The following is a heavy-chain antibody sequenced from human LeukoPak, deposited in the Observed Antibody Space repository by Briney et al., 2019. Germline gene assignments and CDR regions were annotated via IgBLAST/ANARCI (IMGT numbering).Heavy chain of an antibody. Sequence: SETLSLTCTVSGGSISSGSYYWSWIRQPPGKGLEWTGEINHSGSTNYNPSLKSRVTISVDTSKNQFSLKLSSVTAADTAVYYCARGGQRDGYNFDYWGQGTLVTVSS. J-gene: IGHJ4*02. D-gene: IGHD5-24*01. CDR1: GGSISSGSYY. V-gene: IGHV4-39*07. CDR2: INHSGST. CDR3: ARGGQRDGYNFDY.